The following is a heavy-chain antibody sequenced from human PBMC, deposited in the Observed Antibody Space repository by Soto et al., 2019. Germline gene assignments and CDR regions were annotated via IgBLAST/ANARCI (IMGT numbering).Heavy chain of an antibody. CDR2: IDQGGGEK. V-gene: IGHV3-7*05. D-gene: IGHD3-22*01. CDR3: GNREDYYDSSGYYLPGY. Sequence: HPGGSLRLSCAASGFSFSDYWMAWVRQAPGKGLEWVANIDQGGGEKHYVDSVQGRFTISRDNDKNSLYLQMNSLRAEDTAVYYCGNREDYYDSSGYYLPGYWGQGTLVTV. CDR1: GFSFSDYW. J-gene: IGHJ4*02.